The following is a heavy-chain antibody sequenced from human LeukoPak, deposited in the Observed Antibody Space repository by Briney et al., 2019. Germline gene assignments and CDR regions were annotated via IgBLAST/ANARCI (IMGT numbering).Heavy chain of an antibody. V-gene: IGHV1-46*01. CDR2: INPTGTGT. CDR3: AREESGGYFDY. CDR1: RYTFSNYY. J-gene: IGHJ4*02. Sequence: ASVNVSCKASRYTFSNYYMHWLRQAPGQELEWMALINPTGTGTNYAQKFRGRVPLTRDTSTTTVYMELSSLRSEDSAVYYCAREESGGYFDYWGQGTLVTVSS. D-gene: IGHD2-8*02.